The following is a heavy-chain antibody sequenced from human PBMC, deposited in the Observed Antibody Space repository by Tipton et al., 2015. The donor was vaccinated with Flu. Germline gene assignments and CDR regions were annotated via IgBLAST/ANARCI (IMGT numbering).Heavy chain of an antibody. D-gene: IGHD2-15*01. Sequence: LRLSCTVSGGSISSYYWSWIRQPPGKGLELIGYIYYSGSTNYNPSLKSRVTISVDTSKNQFSLKLSSVTAADTAVYYRARGSVVVAATGGYYFDYWGQGTLVTVSS. CDR2: IYYSGST. CDR1: GGSISSYY. CDR3: ARGSVVVAATGGYYFDY. V-gene: IGHV4-59*01. J-gene: IGHJ4*02.